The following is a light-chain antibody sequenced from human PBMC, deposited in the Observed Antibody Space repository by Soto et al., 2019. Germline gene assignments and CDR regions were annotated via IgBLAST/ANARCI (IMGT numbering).Light chain of an antibody. V-gene: IGKV1-39*01. CDR3: QQNYSPPLT. Sequence: DIQMTQSPSSLSASVGDRVTITCRASQSISSYLNWYQQKPGKAPKLLIFAASNLQSGVPSRFSGSGSGTDFTLTISSLQPEDFATFYCQQNYSPPLTFGGGTKVEIK. CDR2: AAS. CDR1: QSISSY. J-gene: IGKJ4*01.